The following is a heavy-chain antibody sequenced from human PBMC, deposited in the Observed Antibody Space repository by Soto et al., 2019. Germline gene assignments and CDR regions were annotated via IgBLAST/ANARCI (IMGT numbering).Heavy chain of an antibody. D-gene: IGHD2-21*01. CDR3: ARDIASYAYGEGY. J-gene: IGHJ4*02. Sequence: PSETLSLTCTVSGGSINSYWWSWIRQPAGKGLEWIGRVYSSGNTDYNPSLHTRATMSVETSKNQFSLKLSAVTAADTAVYYCARDIASYAYGEGYWGQGIQVT. CDR1: GGSINSYW. V-gene: IGHV4-4*07. CDR2: VYSSGNT.